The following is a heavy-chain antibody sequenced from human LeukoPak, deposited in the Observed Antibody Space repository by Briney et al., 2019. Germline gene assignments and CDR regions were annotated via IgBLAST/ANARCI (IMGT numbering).Heavy chain of an antibody. CDR1: GFTFSSYG. Sequence: GRSLRLSCAASGFTFSSYGKHWVRQAPGKGLEWVAVIWYDGSNKYYADSVKGRFTISRDNSKNTLYLQMNSLRAEDTAVYYCARIGAGYSSGWYYFDYWGQGTLVTVSS. CDR3: ARIGAGYSSGWYYFDY. D-gene: IGHD6-19*01. J-gene: IGHJ4*02. V-gene: IGHV3-33*01. CDR2: IWYDGSNK.